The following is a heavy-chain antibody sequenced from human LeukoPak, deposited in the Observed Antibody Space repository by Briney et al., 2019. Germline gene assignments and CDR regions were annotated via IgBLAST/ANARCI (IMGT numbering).Heavy chain of an antibody. J-gene: IGHJ4*02. CDR3: ARGPRGEDFDY. Sequence: SQTLSLTCTVSGGSISSGDYYWSWIRQPPGKGLEWIGYSCYSGSTYYNPSLRSRVTISVDTSKNQFSLKLSSVTAADTAVYYCARGPRGEDFDYWGQGTLVTVSS. CDR2: SCYSGST. D-gene: IGHD3-16*01. CDR1: GGSISSGDYY. V-gene: IGHV4-30-4*01.